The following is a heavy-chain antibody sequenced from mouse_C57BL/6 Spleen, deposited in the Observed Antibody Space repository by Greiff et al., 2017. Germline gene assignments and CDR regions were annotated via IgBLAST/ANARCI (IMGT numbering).Heavy chain of an antibody. V-gene: IGHV5-17*01. CDR1: GFTFSDYG. D-gene: IGHD2-1*01. J-gene: IGHJ3*01. CDR3: ARYGYDYGNSL. Sequence: EVMLVESGGGLVKPGGSLKLSCAASGFTFSDYGMHWVRQAPEKGLEWVAYISSGSSTIYYADTVKGRFTISRDNAKNTLFLQMTSLRSEDTAMYYCARYGYDYGNSLWGQGTLVTVSA. CDR2: ISSGSSTI.